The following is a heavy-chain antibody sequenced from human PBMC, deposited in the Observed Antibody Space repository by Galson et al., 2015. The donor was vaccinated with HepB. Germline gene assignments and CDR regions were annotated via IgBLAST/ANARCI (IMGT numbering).Heavy chain of an antibody. CDR3: ARDGGTLVESGGVDY. CDR1: GGSISSSSYY. D-gene: IGHD2-15*01. J-gene: IGHJ4*02. V-gene: IGHV4-39*07. CDR2: IYYSGST. Sequence: LSLTCTVSGGSISSSSYYWGWIRQPPGKGLEWIGSIYYSGSTYYNPSLKSRVAISVDTSKNQFSLKLSSVTAADTAVYYCARDGGTLVESGGVDYWGQGTLVTVSS.